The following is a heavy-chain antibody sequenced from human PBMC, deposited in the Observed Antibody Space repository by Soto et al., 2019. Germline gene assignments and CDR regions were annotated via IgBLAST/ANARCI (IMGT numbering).Heavy chain of an antibody. V-gene: IGHV3-23*01. CDR3: ARPEYSSGWYSRD. CDR2: ISGSGGST. CDR1: GFTFSSYA. J-gene: IGHJ4*02. Sequence: EVQLLESGGGSVQPGGSLRLSCAASGFTFSSYAMSWVRQAPGKGLQWVSAISGSGGSTYYADSVKGRVTISRDNSKNTLYLQMNSLRAEDTAVYYCARPEYSSGWYSRDWGQGTLVTVSS. D-gene: IGHD6-19*01.